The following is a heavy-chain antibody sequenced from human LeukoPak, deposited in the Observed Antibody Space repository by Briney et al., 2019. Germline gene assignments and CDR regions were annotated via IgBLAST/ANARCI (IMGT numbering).Heavy chain of an antibody. J-gene: IGHJ4*02. D-gene: IGHD6-19*01. V-gene: IGHV5-51*01. CDR2: IFPGDSDT. CDR1: GYSFTNYW. Sequence: GESLKISCKGSGYSFTNYWIGWVRQRPGKGLEWMGIIFPGDSDTRYSPSFQGQVTISVDKSISTAYLQWSSLKASDTAMYYCARRGSGWYVDCWGQGTLVTVSS. CDR3: ARRGSGWYVDC.